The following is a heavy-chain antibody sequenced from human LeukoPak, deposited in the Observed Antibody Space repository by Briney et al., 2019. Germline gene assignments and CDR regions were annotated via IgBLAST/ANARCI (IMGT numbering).Heavy chain of an antibody. CDR3: ARGVHSDYVWGSYYLGAFDI. V-gene: IGHV3-64*01. D-gene: IGHD3-16*01. J-gene: IGHJ3*02. Sequence: GGSLRLSCAASGFTFSSYAMHWVRQAPGKGLEYVSAISSNGGSTYYANSVKGRFTISRDNSKNTLYLQMGSLRAEDMAVYYCARGVHSDYVWGSYYLGAFDIWGQGTMVTVSS. CDR1: GFTFSSYA. CDR2: ISSNGGST.